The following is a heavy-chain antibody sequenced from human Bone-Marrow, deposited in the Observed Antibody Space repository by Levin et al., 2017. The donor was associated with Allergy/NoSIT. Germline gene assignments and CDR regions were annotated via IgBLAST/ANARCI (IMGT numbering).Heavy chain of an antibody. D-gene: IGHD6-6*01. J-gene: IGHJ6*02. CDR2: IGTASDS. Sequence: LSLTCAASGFLVSTYDIHWVRQVVGKGLEWVAEIGTASDSYYSDSVKGRFTISRENSKNSVYLQMNSLRDGDTAVYFCARDSSRNGMDVWGQGTTVTVSS. V-gene: IGHV3-13*01. CDR3: ARDSSRNGMDV. CDR1: GFLVSTYD.